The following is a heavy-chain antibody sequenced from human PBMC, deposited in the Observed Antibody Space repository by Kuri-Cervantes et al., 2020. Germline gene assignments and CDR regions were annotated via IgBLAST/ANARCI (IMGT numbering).Heavy chain of an antibody. CDR2: ISWNSGSI. Sequence: GGSLRLSCAASGFTFDDYAMHWVRQAPGKGLEWVSGISWNSGSIGYADSVKGRFTISRDNAKNSLYLQMNSLRAEDTAVYYCARVGTVDTAMALDYWGQGTLVTVSS. D-gene: IGHD5-18*01. CDR3: ARVGTVDTAMALDY. J-gene: IGHJ4*02. V-gene: IGHV3-9*01. CDR1: GFTFDDYA.